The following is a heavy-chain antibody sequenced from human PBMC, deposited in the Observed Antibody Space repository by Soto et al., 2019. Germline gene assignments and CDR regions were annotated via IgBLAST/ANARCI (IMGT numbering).Heavy chain of an antibody. CDR1: GGSISSSSFY. D-gene: IGHD4-17*01. Sequence: QLQLQASGPGLVKPAETLSLTCTVSGGSISSSSFYWGWIRQPPGKGLEWIASIHSRGNTYYNPALKSRATMSVDTSKNQLSLQLRSVTAADTAVYYCARRTVTTSAWFDPWGQGTLVTVSS. J-gene: IGHJ5*02. CDR3: ARRTVTTSAWFDP. V-gene: IGHV4-39*01. CDR2: IHSRGNT.